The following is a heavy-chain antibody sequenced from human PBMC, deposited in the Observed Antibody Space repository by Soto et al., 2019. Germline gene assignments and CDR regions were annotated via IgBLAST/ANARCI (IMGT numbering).Heavy chain of an antibody. D-gene: IGHD3-10*01. J-gene: IGHJ6*02. Sequence: QVQLVESGGGVVQHGRSLRLSCAASGFTFSSYAMHWVRQAPGKGLEWVAVISYDGSNKYYADSVKGRFTISRDNSKNTLYLQMNSLRAEDTAVYYCARDRDDGYYYYYGMDVWGQGTTVTVSS. V-gene: IGHV3-30-3*01. CDR3: ARDRDDGYYYYYGMDV. CDR2: ISYDGSNK. CDR1: GFTFSSYA.